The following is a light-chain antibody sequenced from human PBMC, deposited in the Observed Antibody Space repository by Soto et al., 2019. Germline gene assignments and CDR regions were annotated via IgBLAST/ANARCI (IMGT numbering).Light chain of an antibody. CDR1: SSDVGGYNY. J-gene: IGLJ2*01. CDR3: SSYTSSSTRV. V-gene: IGLV2-14*01. CDR2: DVS. Sequence: QSALTQPASVSGSPGQSITISCTGTSSDVGGYNYVSWYQQHPGKAPKLMIYDVSNRPSGVSNRFSGSKSCHTASPAISGAQAEDEADYYCSSYTSSSTRVFGGGTKLTVL.